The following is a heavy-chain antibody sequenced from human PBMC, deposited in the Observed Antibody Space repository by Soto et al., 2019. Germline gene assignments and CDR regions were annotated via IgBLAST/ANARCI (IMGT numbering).Heavy chain of an antibody. CDR2: LNAGNGNT. J-gene: IGHJ6*02. CDR1: GYTFTSYA. CDR3: VILAGSSRYYYGMDV. D-gene: IGHD3-3*02. V-gene: IGHV1-3*01. Sequence: ASVKVSCKASGYTFTSYAMHWVRQAPGQRLEWMGWLNAGNGNTKYSQKFQGRVTITRDTSASTAYMELSSLRSEDTAVYFFVILAGSSRYYYGMDVWGQGTTVTVPS.